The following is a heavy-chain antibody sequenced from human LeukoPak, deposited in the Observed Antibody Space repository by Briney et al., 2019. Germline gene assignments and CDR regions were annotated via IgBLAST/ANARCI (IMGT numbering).Heavy chain of an antibody. CDR3: AREARTRHTYYFDY. CDR1: GFTFSSYE. V-gene: IGHV3-48*03. Sequence: PGGSLRLSCAASGFTFSSYEMNWVRQAPGKGLEWVSYISSSGSTIYYADSVKGRFTISRDNAKNSLYLQMNSLRAEDTAVYYCAREARTRHTYYFDYWGQGTLVTVSS. CDR2: ISSSGSTI. J-gene: IGHJ4*02.